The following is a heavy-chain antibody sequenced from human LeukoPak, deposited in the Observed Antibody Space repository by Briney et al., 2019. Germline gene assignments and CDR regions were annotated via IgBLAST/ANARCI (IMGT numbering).Heavy chain of an antibody. CDR1: GGSFSGYY. J-gene: IGHJ6*02. CDR3: ARLPYCGGDCYSYGMDV. V-gene: IGHV4-34*01. Sequence: SETLSLTCAVYGGSFSGYYWSWIRQPPGKGLEWIGEINHSGSTNYNPSLKGRVTISVDTSKNQFSLKLSSVTAADTAVYYCARLPYCGGDCYSYGMDVWGQGTTVTVSS. CDR2: INHSGST. D-gene: IGHD2-21*01.